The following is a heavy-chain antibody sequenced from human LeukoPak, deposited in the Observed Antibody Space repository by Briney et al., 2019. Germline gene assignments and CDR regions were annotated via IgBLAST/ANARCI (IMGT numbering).Heavy chain of an antibody. CDR3: ARDSQHLGYGMDV. CDR1: EFTFSNYD. CDR2: IRFDGSHK. V-gene: IGHV3-30*02. D-gene: IGHD6-13*01. Sequence: GGSLRLSCAAFEFTFSNYDMHWVRQAPGKGMEWVSLIRFDGSHKYYADSVKGRFTISRDNAKNSLYLQMNSLRAEDTAVYYCARDSQHLGYGMDVWGQGTTVTVSS. J-gene: IGHJ6*02.